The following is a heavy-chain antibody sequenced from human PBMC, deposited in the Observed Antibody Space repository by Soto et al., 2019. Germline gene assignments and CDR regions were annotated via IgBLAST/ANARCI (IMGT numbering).Heavy chain of an antibody. CDR3: TRDWWAGPKWYFDL. V-gene: IGHV3-49*03. J-gene: IGHJ2*01. D-gene: IGHD2-15*01. CDR2: IRSKAYGGTT. Sequence: GGSLRLSCTASGFTFGDYAMSWFRQAPGKGLEWVGFIRSKAYGGTTEYAASVKGRFTISRDDSKSMAYLQMNSLKTEDTAVYYCTRDWWAGPKWYFDLWGRGTLVTVSS. CDR1: GFTFGDYA.